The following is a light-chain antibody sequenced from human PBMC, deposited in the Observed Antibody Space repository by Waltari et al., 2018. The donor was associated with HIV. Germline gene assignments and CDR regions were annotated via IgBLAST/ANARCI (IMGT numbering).Light chain of an antibody. CDR2: EVS. CDR1: SSDVGGYNL. Sequence: QSALTQPASVSRSPGQSITIPCTGTSSDVGGYNLVSRYHQHPGKPPKLMIYEVSKRPSGVSNRFSGSKSGNTASLTISGLQAEDEADYYCCAYAGSTTYVIFGGGTKLTVL. V-gene: IGLV2-23*02. CDR3: CAYAGSTTYVI. J-gene: IGLJ2*01.